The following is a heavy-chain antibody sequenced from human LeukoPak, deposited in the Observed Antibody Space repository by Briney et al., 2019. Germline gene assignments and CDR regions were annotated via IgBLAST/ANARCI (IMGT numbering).Heavy chain of an antibody. CDR2: FDPEDGET. D-gene: IGHD6-13*01. V-gene: IGHV1-24*01. Sequence: ASVKVSCKVSGYTLTELSMHWVRQAPGKGLEWMGGFDPEDGETIYAQKFQGRVAMTEDTSTDTAYMELSSLRSEDTAVYYCATGFDSSSWYPFDYWGQGTLVTVSS. CDR3: ATGFDSSSWYPFDY. CDR1: GYTLTELS. J-gene: IGHJ4*02.